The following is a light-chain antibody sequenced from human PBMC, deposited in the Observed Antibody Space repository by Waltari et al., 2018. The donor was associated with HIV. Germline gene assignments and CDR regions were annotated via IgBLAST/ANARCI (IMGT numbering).Light chain of an antibody. CDR2: DVS. Sequence: QSALTQPASVSGSPGQSITISCTGTRSHVESYNSVSWYQQHPGKAPKLIIYDVSKRPSGVSNHFSGSKSGNTASLTVSGLQAEDEADYYCCAYAGSSTWVVGGGTRLTVL. CDR1: RSHVESYNS. J-gene: IGLJ3*02. CDR3: CAYAGSSTWV. V-gene: IGLV2-23*02.